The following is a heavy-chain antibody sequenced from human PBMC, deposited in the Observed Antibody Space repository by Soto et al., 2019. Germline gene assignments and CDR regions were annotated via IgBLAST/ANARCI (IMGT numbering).Heavy chain of an antibody. CDR1: GFTFSRYW. CDR3: ARGGSLNWYFDL. Sequence: EVQLVESGGGLVQPGGSLRLSCAASGFTFSRYWMHWVRQAPGKGLVWVSRINSDGSSTSYADSVKGRFNISRDNAKNTMYLQMNSRRAEDTAVSYCARGGSLNWYFDLWGRGTLVTVSS. D-gene: IGHD1-26*01. J-gene: IGHJ2*01. CDR2: INSDGSST. V-gene: IGHV3-74*01.